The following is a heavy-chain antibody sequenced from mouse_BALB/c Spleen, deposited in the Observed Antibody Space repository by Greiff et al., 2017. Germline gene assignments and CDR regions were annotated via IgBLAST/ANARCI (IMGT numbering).Heavy chain of an antibody. CDR2: ISSGGSYT. D-gene: IGHD1-1*01. CDR1: GFTFSSYA. CDR3: ANYGSSSWFAY. Sequence: EVKLVESGGGLVKPGGSLKLSCAASGFTFSSYAMSWVRQSPEKRLEWVAEISSGGSYTYYPDTVTGRFTISRDNAKNTLYLEMSSLRSEDTAMYYCANYGSSSWFAYWGQGTLVTVSA. J-gene: IGHJ3*01. V-gene: IGHV5-9-4*01.